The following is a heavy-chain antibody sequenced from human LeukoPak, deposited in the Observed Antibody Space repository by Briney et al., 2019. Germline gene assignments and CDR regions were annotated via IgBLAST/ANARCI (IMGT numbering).Heavy chain of an antibody. Sequence: GGSLRLSCATSGFSFSSYAMSWVRLAPGKGLEWVSAISGSGSSTYYADSVKGRFTISRDNSKNTLYLQMNSLRAEDTAVYYCAAGYSSLWAAFDMWGQGTMVTVSS. J-gene: IGHJ3*02. CDR3: AAGYSSLWAAFDM. D-gene: IGHD6-13*01. CDR2: ISGSGSST. V-gene: IGHV3-23*01. CDR1: GFSFSSYA.